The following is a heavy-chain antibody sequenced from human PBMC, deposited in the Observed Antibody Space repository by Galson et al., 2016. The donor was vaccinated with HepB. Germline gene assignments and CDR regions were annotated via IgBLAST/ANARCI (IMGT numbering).Heavy chain of an antibody. J-gene: IGHJ6*02. CDR1: GFDFSTHE. Sequence: SLRLSCAASGFDFSTHEMNWVRQAPGKGLEWISYISSSSSTIYYAASVKGRFTISRDNAKNSLFLQMNSLRDEDTAVYYCATLGSYRGSFQSYGLDVWGQGTTVTVSS. CDR2: ISSSSSTI. V-gene: IGHV3-48*02. CDR3: ATLGSYRGSFQSYGLDV. D-gene: IGHD1-26*01.